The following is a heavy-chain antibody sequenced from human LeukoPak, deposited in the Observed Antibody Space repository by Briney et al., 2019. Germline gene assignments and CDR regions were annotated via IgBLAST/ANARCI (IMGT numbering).Heavy chain of an antibody. J-gene: IGHJ4*02. D-gene: IGHD2-15*01. CDR1: GYTFTSYG. CDR2: ISAYNSNT. Sequence: ASVKVSCKASGYTFTSYGITWVRQAPGQGPEWMGWISAYNSNTNYAQKLQGRVTMTTDTSTSTAHMELRSLRSDDTAVYCCARRGGRGFVDYWGQGTLVTVSS. CDR3: ARRGGRGFVDY. V-gene: IGHV1-18*01.